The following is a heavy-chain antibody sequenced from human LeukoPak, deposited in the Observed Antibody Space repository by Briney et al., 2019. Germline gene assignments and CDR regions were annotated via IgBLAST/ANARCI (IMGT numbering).Heavy chain of an antibody. CDR2: IYYNGVT. CDR1: GGSINNYY. D-gene: IGHD3-16*01. Sequence: SETLSLTCNVSGGSINNYYWSWIRQPPGRGLKWLGYIYYNGVTNYNPSLKSRLTISVDTSKNQFSLKLTSVTAADTAIYYCARLHALRAEEFDPWGQGTLVTVSS. J-gene: IGHJ5*02. CDR3: ARLHALRAEEFDP. V-gene: IGHV4-59*01.